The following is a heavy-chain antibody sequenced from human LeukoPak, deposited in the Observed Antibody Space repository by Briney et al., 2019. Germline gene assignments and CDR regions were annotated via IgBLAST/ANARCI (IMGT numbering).Heavy chain of an antibody. CDR3: ARNWNYGTPQYYFDY. D-gene: IGHD1-7*01. CDR2: IYYSGST. Sequence: KPSEPLSLTCTVSGGSISPYYWSWIRQPPGKGLEWMGYIYYSGSTKYNPSLKSRVTISVDTSKNQFSLKLSSVTAADTAVYYCARNWNYGTPQYYFDYWGQGTLVTVSS. J-gene: IGHJ4*02. V-gene: IGHV4-59*01. CDR1: GGSISPYY.